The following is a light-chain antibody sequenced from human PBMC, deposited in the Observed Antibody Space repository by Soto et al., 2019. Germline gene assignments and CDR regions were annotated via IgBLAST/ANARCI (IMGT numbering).Light chain of an antibody. CDR2: EVS. Sequence: QSALTQPASVSGSPGQSITISCTGTSSDVGGSKFVSWYQQHPGKAPKFLIYEVSNRPSGVSDRFSGSKSGNTASLTISGLQAEDEADYYCSSYTTTSALRVFGGGTKLTVL. CDR1: SSDVGGSKF. V-gene: IGLV2-14*01. CDR3: SSYTTTSALRV. J-gene: IGLJ2*01.